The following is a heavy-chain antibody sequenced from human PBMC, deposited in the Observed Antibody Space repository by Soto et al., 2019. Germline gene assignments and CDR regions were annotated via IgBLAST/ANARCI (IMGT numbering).Heavy chain of an antibody. CDR2: IIPIFGTA. CDR1: GGTFSSYA. J-gene: IGHJ6*02. D-gene: IGHD1-20*01. CDR3: ASQMGVTGPYEHYYGMEV. V-gene: IGHV1-69*12. Sequence: QVQLVQSGAEVKKPGSSVKVSCKASGGTFSSYAISWVRQAPGQGLEWMGGIIPIFGTANYAPKFQGRVRITADESTSTAYMELSSLRSEDTAVYYCASQMGVTGPYEHYYGMEVWGQGTTVTVSS.